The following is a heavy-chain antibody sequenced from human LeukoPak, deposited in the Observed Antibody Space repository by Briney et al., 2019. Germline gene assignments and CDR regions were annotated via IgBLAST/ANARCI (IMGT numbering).Heavy chain of an antibody. Sequence: SETLSLTCTVSGGSISSSSYYWGWIRQPPGKGLEWIGSIYYSGSTYYNPSLKSRVIISVDTSKNQFSLKLSSVTAADTAVYYCARLGRSSSCPSFFDYWGQGTLVTVSS. CDR1: GGSISSSSYY. V-gene: IGHV4-39*01. J-gene: IGHJ4*02. CDR3: ARLGRSSSCPSFFDY. CDR2: IYYSGST. D-gene: IGHD6-13*01.